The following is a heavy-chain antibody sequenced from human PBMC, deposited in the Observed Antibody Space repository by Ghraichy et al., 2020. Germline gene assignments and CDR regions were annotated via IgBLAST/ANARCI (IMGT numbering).Heavy chain of an antibody. CDR2: ISAYNGNT. V-gene: IGHV1-18*01. D-gene: IGHD5-18*01. CDR1: GYTFTSYG. J-gene: IGHJ4*02. CDR3: ARRARNPVGGYSYGHFDY. Sequence: ASVKVSCKASGYTFTSYGISWVRQAPGQGLEWMGWISAYNGNTNYAQKLQGRVTMTTDTSTSTAYMELRSLRSDDTAVYYCARRARNPVGGYSYGHFDYWGQGTLVTVSS.